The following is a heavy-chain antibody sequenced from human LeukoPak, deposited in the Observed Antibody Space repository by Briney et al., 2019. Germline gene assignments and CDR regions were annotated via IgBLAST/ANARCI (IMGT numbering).Heavy chain of an antibody. J-gene: IGHJ4*02. V-gene: IGHV5-51*01. CDR2: IYPGDSDT. Sequence: GESLKISCKGSGYSFTRYWIGWVRQMPGKGLEWMGIIYPGDSDTRYSPSFQGQVTISADKSISTAYLQWSSLKASDTAMYYYARHAYSSGTFSADYWGQGTLVTVSS. CDR1: GYSFTRYW. D-gene: IGHD6-19*01. CDR3: ARHAYSSGTFSADY.